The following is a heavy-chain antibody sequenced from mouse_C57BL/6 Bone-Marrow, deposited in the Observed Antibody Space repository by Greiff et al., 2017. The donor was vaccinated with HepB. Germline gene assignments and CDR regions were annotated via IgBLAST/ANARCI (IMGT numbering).Heavy chain of an antibody. Sequence: VKLQQSGPELVKPGASVKISCKASGYAFSSSWMNWVKQRPGKCLEWIGRIYPGDGDTNYNGKFKGKATLTAHKSSSAAYMQLSSLTSEDSAVYFCAREGGYDYEYFDYWGQGTTLTVSS. J-gene: IGHJ2*01. D-gene: IGHD2-4*01. CDR2: IYPGDGDT. CDR3: AREGGYDYEYFDY. V-gene: IGHV1-82*01. CDR1: GYAFSSSW.